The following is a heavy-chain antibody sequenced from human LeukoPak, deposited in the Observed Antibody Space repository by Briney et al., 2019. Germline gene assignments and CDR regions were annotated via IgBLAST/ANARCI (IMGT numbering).Heavy chain of an antibody. CDR1: GGSISSGGYY. V-gene: IGHV4-31*03. J-gene: IGHJ4*02. CDR3: ARRTGGATRSFDY. Sequence: SETLSLTCTVSGGSISSGGYYWSWIRQHPGKGLEWIGYIYYSGSTYYNPSLKSRVTISVDTSKNQFSLKLSSVTAADTAVYYCARRTGGATRSFDYWGQGTLVTVSS. CDR2: IYYSGST. D-gene: IGHD1-26*01.